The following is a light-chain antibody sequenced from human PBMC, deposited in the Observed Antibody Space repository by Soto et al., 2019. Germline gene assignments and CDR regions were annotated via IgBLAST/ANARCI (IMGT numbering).Light chain of an antibody. CDR2: GAS. CDR3: QHYNNWPLN. V-gene: IGKV3-15*01. J-gene: IGKJ2*01. CDR1: QSISSN. Sequence: EIVMTQSPATLSVSPGERATLSCRASQSISSNLAWYQQTPGQAPSLLIYGASARATGIPARFSGSGSGTEFTLTISSLQSEYEAVDYCQHYNNWPLNFGQGTKLEIK.